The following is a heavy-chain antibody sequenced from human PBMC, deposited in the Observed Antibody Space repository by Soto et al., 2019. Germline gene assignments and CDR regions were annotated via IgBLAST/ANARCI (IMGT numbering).Heavy chain of an antibody. CDR1: GYTFTSYD. V-gene: IGHV1-8*01. D-gene: IGHD3-3*01. Sequence: ASVKVSCKASGYTFTSYDINWVRQATRQGLDWMGWMNPNSGNTGYAQKFQGRVTMTRNTSISTAYMELSSLRSEDTAVYYCARGQPRRVTIFGVVSMDFDYWGQGTLVTVSS. J-gene: IGHJ4*02. CDR3: ARGQPRRVTIFGVVSMDFDY. CDR2: MNPNSGNT.